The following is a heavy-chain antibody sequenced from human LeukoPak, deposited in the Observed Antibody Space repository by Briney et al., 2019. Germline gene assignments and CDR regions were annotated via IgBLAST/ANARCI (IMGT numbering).Heavy chain of an antibody. D-gene: IGHD6-13*01. CDR3: ATQFSRSGWFSTYYYYYYMDV. CDR1: GYSISSGYY. J-gene: IGHJ6*03. Sequence: KPSETLSLTCAVSGYSISSGYYWGWIRQPPGRGLEWIGSIYHSGSTYYNPSLKSRVTISVDTSKNQFSLKLSSVTAADTAVYYCATQFSRSGWFSTYYYYYYMDVWGKGTTVTVSS. V-gene: IGHV4-38-2*01. CDR2: IYHSGST.